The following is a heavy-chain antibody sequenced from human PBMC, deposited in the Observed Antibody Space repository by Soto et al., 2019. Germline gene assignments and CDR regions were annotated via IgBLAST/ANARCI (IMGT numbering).Heavy chain of an antibody. CDR1: GCSFTSNNW. CDR3: ASRDPGTSVDY. V-gene: IGHV4-4*02. Sequence: PXETLSLTCAVSGCSFTSNNWWTWVRQPPGQGLEWIGEIYRTGSTNYNPSLKSRVTISLDKSENQFSLKVTSLTAADTAVYYCASRDPGTSVDYSGQGTLATVSS. D-gene: IGHD1-7*01. J-gene: IGHJ4*02. CDR2: IYRTGST.